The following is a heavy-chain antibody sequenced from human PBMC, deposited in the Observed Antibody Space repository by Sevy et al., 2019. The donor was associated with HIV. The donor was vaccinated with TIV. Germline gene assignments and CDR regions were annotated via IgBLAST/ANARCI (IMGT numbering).Heavy chain of an antibody. Sequence: GESLKISCAASGFTFSGSAMHWVRQASGKGLEWVGRIRSKANSYATAYAGSVKGRVTISRDDSKNTAYLQMNSLKTEDTAVYYCTLTTAADYYGSGSTSVGGYWGQGTLGTVSS. CDR2: IRSKANSYAT. D-gene: IGHD3-10*01. CDR1: GFTFSGSA. CDR3: TLTTAADYYGSGSTSVGGY. V-gene: IGHV3-73*01. J-gene: IGHJ4*02.